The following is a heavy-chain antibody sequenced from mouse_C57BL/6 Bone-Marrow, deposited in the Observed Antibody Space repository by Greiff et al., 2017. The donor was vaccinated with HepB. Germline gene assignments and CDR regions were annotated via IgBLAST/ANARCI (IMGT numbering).Heavy chain of an antibody. CDR1: GYSITSGYY. V-gene: IGHV3-6*01. CDR2: ISYDGSN. CDR3: ASDYSYYAMDY. Sequence: DVQLVESGPGLVKPSQSLSLTCSVTGYSITSGYYWNWIRQFPGNKLEWMGYISYDGSNNYNPSLKNRISITRDTSKNQFFLKLNSVTTEDTATYYCASDYSYYAMDYWGQGTSVTVSS. J-gene: IGHJ4*01. D-gene: IGHD2-1*01.